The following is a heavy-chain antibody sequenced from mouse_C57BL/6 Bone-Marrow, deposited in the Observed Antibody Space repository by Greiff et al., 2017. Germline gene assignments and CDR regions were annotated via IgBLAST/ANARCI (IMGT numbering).Heavy chain of an antibody. CDR3: TTFCYGDY. Sequence: VQLQQSGAELVRPGASVKLSCKASGFNIKDDYMHWVKQRPEQGLEWIGWIDPENGDTEYASKFQGKATITADTSSNTAYLQLSSLTSEDTAVYYCTTFCYGDYWGKGTTLTVSS. J-gene: IGHJ2*01. V-gene: IGHV14-4*01. D-gene: IGHD1-1*02. CDR2: IDPENGDT. CDR1: GFNIKDDY.